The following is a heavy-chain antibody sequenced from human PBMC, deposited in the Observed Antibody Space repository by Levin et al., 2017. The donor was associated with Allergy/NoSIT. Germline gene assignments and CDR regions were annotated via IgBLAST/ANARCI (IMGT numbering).Heavy chain of an antibody. Sequence: GESLKISCVASGFPFSFYWVHWVRQAPGKGLVWVSRMNGDGSTRNYADSVKGRFTISRDNAKNTLYLQMNSLRAEDTAVYYCARELGAPNYFYYYMDVWGRGTTVPVSS. V-gene: IGHV3-74*01. CDR1: GFPFSFYW. D-gene: IGHD3-16*01. J-gene: IGHJ6*03. CDR3: ARELGAPNYFYYYMDV. CDR2: MNGDGSTR.